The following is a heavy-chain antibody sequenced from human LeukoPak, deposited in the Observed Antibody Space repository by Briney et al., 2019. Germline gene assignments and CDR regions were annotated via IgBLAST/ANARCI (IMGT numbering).Heavy chain of an antibody. J-gene: IGHJ4*02. D-gene: IGHD5-18*01. CDR2: ISGSGGST. Sequence: GVSLRLPCRASVFLLCIYHVLGPRHAPGKGVVCVSAISGSGGSTYYADFVKGRFTISRDNSKNTLYLQMNSLRAEDTAVYYGARIARDSYGGYGDWGQGTLVTVSS. CDR1: VFLLCIY. CDR3: ARIARDSYGGYGD. V-gene: IGHV3-23*01.